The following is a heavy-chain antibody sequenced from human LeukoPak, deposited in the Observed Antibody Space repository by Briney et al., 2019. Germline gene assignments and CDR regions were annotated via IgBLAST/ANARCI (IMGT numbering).Heavy chain of an antibody. V-gene: IGHV3-7*03. J-gene: IGHJ5*02. CDR3: AKSGSSVFWS. CDR2: IKQDGSEK. Sequence: GGSLRLSCAASGFTFSSYWMSWVRQAPGKGLEWVANIKQDGSEKYYVDSVKGRFTVSRDNVKNSLFLQMNSLRVDDTAVYYCAKSGSSVFWSWGQGTLVTVSS. CDR1: GFTFSSYW. D-gene: IGHD3-3*02.